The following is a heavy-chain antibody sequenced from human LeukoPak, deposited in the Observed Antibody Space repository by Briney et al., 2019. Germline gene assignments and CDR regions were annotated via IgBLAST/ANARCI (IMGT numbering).Heavy chain of an antibody. J-gene: IGHJ5*02. CDR2: ISANNGNT. CDR1: GYTFTRYG. CDR3: AREGSIQVWSREFDP. Sequence: VASVKVSCKATGYTFTRYGISWVRQAPGQGLEWMGWISANNGNTKCAQKVQGRVTMTTDTSTSTAYMELRSLRSDDTAVYYCAREGSIQVWSREFDPWGQGTQVTVSS. D-gene: IGHD5-18*01. V-gene: IGHV1-18*01.